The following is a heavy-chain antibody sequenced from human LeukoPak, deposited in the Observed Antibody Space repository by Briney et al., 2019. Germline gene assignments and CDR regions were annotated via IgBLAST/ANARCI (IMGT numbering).Heavy chain of an antibody. J-gene: IGHJ6*02. CDR2: IYYSGST. V-gene: IGHV4-59*08. CDR1: GGTISSYY. Sequence: SETLSLTCTVSGGTISSYYWSWIRQPPGKGLEWIGYIYYSGSTNYNPSLKSRVTISVDTSKNQFSLKLSSVTAADTAVYYCARSYYYGMDVWGQGTTVTVSS. CDR3: ARSYYYGMDV.